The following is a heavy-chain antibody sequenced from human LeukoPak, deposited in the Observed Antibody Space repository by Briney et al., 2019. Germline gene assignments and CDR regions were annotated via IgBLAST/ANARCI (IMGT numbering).Heavy chain of an antibody. CDR2: ISSSGSTI. Sequence: GGSLRLSCAASGFTFSSYEMNWVRQAPGKGLEWVSYISSSGSTIYYADSVKGRFTISRDNAKNSLYLQMNSLRAEVTAVYYCAKGYSSGWSEGFLDYWGQGTLVTVSS. V-gene: IGHV3-48*03. CDR1: GFTFSSYE. J-gene: IGHJ4*02. D-gene: IGHD6-19*01. CDR3: AKGYSSGWSEGFLDY.